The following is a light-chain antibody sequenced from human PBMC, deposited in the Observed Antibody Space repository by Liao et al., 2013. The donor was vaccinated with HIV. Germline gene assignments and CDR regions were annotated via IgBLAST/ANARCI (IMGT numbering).Light chain of an antibody. J-gene: IGLJ2*01. CDR2: YAS. CDR3: QVWDTTSDPVV. Sequence: SYVLTQPPSVSVAPGKTARITCGGNNIGSGGVHWYQQRPGQAPVLVIYYASDRPSGIPERFSGSNSGSTATLIISRVEAGDEADYYCQVWDTTSDPVVFGGGTKLTVL. CDR1: NIGSGG. V-gene: IGLV3-21*04.